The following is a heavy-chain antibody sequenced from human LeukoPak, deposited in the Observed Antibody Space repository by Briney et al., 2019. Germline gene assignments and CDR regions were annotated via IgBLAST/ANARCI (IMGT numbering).Heavy chain of an antibody. J-gene: IGHJ5*02. D-gene: IGHD1-7*01. CDR1: GGSFSGYY. Sequence: SETLSLTCAVYGGSFSGYYWSWIRQPPGKGLEWIGSIYYTGNTYYNPSLKGRVTISVDTSNNQFFLKLTSVAAADTAVYYCARRNWNYENWLDPWGQGTLVTVSS. CDR2: IYYTGNT. CDR3: ARRNWNYENWLDP. V-gene: IGHV4-34*01.